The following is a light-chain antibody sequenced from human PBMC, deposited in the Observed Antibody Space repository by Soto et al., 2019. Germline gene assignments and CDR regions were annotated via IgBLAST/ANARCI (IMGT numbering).Light chain of an antibody. CDR2: SNN. Sequence: QSVLTQPPSASGTPGQRVTISCSGSSSNIGSNPVNWYQQLPGMAPKLLIFSNNQRPSGVPDRISGSKSGTSASLAISGLRSEDEADYYCAAWDDSLNAYAFGAGTKVTVL. J-gene: IGLJ1*01. CDR3: AAWDDSLNAYA. CDR1: SSNIGSNP. V-gene: IGLV1-44*01.